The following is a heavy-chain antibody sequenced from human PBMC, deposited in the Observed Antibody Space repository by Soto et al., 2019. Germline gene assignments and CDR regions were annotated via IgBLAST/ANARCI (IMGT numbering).Heavy chain of an antibody. D-gene: IGHD4-17*01. Sequence: QVQLVQSGGEVKKPGASVKVSCKASGYIFNSFGISWVRQAPGQGLEWMGWISAYTGNTKYAQNFQGRATMTTXTSTSTAYMELRSLRSDDTAVYYCARRWTTGEIDYWGQGTLVTVSS. CDR1: GYIFNSFG. V-gene: IGHV1-18*01. CDR3: ARRWTTGEIDY. CDR2: ISAYTGNT. J-gene: IGHJ4*02.